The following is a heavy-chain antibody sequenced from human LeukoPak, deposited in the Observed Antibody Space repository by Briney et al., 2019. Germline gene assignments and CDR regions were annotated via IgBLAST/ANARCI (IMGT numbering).Heavy chain of an antibody. CDR3: ARGLEYCSSTSCYPTGYFDY. Sequence: SQTLSLTCTVSGGSISSGDYYWSWIRQPPGKGLEWIGYIYYSGSTYYNPSLKSRVTISVDTSKNQFSLKLSSVTAADTAVYYCARGLEYCSSTSCYPTGYFDYWGQGTLVTVSS. D-gene: IGHD2-2*01. CDR2: IYYSGST. J-gene: IGHJ4*02. V-gene: IGHV4-30-4*08. CDR1: GGSISSGDYY.